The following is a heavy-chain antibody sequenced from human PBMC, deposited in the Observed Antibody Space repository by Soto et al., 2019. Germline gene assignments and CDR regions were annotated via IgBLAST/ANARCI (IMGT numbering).Heavy chain of an antibody. CDR3: GRIIPAAIGPFDP. CDR2: ISTYNDNI. V-gene: IGHV1-18*01. CDR1: GYTFTNYG. J-gene: IGHJ5*02. D-gene: IGHD2-15*01. Sequence: QVRLVQSGPEVKKPGASVKVSCKASGYTFTNYGIGWARLVPGQGLEWVGWISTYNDNIKYAQNFQGRVTRPADTSTRTVHRELTGLSPDDAPIYFWGRIIPAAIGPFDPWGQGPLVTVPS.